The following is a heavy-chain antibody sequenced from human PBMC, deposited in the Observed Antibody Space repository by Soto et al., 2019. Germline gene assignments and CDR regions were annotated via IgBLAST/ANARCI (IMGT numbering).Heavy chain of an antibody. CDR3: ARDTAAGTIAWLDP. V-gene: IGHV1-69*04. CDR2: IIPILGIA. J-gene: IGHJ5*02. Sequence: SVKVSCKASGGTFSSYTISWARQAPGQGLEWMGRIIPILGIANYAQKFQGRVTITADKSTSTAYMELSSLRSEDTAVYYCARDTAAGTIAWLDPWGQGTLVTVSS. CDR1: GGTFSSYT. D-gene: IGHD6-13*01.